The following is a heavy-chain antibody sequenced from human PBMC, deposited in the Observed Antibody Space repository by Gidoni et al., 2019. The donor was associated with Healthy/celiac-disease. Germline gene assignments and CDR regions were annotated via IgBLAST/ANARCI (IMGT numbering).Heavy chain of an antibody. J-gene: IGHJ6*02. V-gene: IGHV4-34*01. D-gene: IGHD6-13*01. Sequence: QVQLQQWGAGLLKPSETLSLTCAVSGGSFSGYYWSWIRQPPGKGLEWIGEINHSGSTNYNPSLKSRVTISVDTSKNQFPLKLSSVTAAETAVYYCARGGIAAAGTMGTYYGMDVWGQGTTVTVSS. CDR3: ARGGIAAAGTMGTYYGMDV. CDR1: GGSFSGYY. CDR2: INHSGST.